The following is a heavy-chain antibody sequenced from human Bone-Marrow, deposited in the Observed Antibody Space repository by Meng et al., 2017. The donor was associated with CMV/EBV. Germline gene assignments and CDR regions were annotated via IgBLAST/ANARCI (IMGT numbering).Heavy chain of an antibody. V-gene: IGHV6-1*01. D-gene: IGHD4-23*01. CDR3: ARDNHYGGIPHYYYYGMDV. CDR2: TYYRSKWYN. Sequence: SQTLSLTCAISGDSVSSNSAAWNWIRQSPSRGLEWLGRTYYRSKWYNDYAVSVKSRITINPDTSKNQFSLQLNSVTAADTAVYYCARDNHYGGIPHYYYYGMDVWGQGTTVTVSS. CDR1: GDSVSSNSAA. J-gene: IGHJ6*02.